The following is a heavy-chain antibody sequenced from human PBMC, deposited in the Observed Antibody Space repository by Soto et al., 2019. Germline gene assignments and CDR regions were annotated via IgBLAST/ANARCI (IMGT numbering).Heavy chain of an antibody. CDR1: GFTFSNYV. D-gene: IGHD3-3*01. Sequence: PGGSLRLSCAASGFTFSNYVMSWVRQAPGKGLEWVSAISGSGDNTYYADSVKGRFTISRDNSRNTLYLQMNSLRAEDTAVYYCAKDRRHITIFGVVIYAIDYWGQGTLVTVSS. V-gene: IGHV3-23*01. CDR2: ISGSGDNT. CDR3: AKDRRHITIFGVVIYAIDY. J-gene: IGHJ4*02.